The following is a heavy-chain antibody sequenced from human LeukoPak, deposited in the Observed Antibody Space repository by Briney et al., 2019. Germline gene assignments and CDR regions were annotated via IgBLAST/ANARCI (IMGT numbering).Heavy chain of an antibody. V-gene: IGHV3-30*18. CDR2: ISYDGSNK. CDR1: GFTFSSYA. J-gene: IGHJ4*02. Sequence: GGSLRLSCAASGFTFSSYAMHWVRQAPGKGLEWVAVISYDGSNKYYADSVKGRFTISRDNSKNTLYLQMNSLRAEDTAVYYCAKDYFDYWGQGTLVTVSS. CDR3: AKDYFDY.